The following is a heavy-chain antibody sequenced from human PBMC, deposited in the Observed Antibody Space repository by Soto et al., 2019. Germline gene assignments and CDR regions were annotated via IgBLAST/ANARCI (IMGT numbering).Heavy chain of an antibody. CDR2: ISRSSSHM. J-gene: IGHJ4*02. V-gene: IGHV3-21*01. D-gene: IGHD5-12*01. CDR3: ANHDYGGNRV. Sequence: KPGGSLRLSCVASGFTVSNYSMNWIRQAPGKGLEWVSSISRSSSHMFYADSVRGRFTISRDNAKNSVYLEMNSLRAEDTAVYYCANHDYGGNRVWGQGTLVTVSS. CDR1: GFTVSNYS.